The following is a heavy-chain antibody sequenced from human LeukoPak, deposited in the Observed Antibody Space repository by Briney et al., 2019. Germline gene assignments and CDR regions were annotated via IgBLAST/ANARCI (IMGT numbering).Heavy chain of an antibody. CDR2: INRNVGST. J-gene: IGHJ4*02. Sequence: PRGTPCPSCAVSVVASYAYGISSGPESPRPGLGSDSGINRNVGSTASTNSGNGRFTISRDNAKTSLYLQMNSLRAEDTALYYCATAKYYYDSSGYCDWGQGTQVTVSS. D-gene: IGHD3-22*01. CDR3: ATAKYYYDSSGYCD. V-gene: IGHV3-20*04. CDR1: VVASYAYG.